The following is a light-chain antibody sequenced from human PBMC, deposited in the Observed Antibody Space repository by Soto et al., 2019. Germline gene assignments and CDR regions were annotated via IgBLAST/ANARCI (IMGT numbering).Light chain of an antibody. Sequence: EIVLTQSPGTLSLSPGERATLSCRASQSVSSSYLAWYQQKPGQAPRLLIYGASSRATGIPDRFSGSASGKDFTLTISRLEPEDFAVYYCQHYGSSPWTFGQGTKVEIK. J-gene: IGKJ1*01. CDR3: QHYGSSPWT. CDR2: GAS. CDR1: QSVSSSY. V-gene: IGKV3-20*01.